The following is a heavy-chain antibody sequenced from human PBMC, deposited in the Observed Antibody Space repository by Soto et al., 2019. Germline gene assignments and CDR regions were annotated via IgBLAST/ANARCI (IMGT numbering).Heavy chain of an antibody. D-gene: IGHD1-26*01. J-gene: IGHJ4*02. V-gene: IGHV3-21*01. Sequence: EVQLVESGGGLVKPGGSLRVSCTASGFTFSSYTMSWVRQAPGKGLEWVSSINSRGTYMVYADSVKGRFTISRDNAKNSVYLQLSSLRAEDSAVYYRRREEYDDWGQGTLVTVSS. CDR3: RREEYDD. CDR1: GFTFSSYT. CDR2: INSRGTYM.